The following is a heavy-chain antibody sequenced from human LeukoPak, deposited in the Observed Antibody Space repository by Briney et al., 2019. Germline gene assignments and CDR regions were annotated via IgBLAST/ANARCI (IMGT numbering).Heavy chain of an antibody. D-gene: IGHD3-10*01. J-gene: IGHJ4*02. CDR1: GFTFSSYA. Sequence: LGGSLRLSCAASGFTFSSYAMSWVRQAPGKGLEWVSGISGSGGSTYYADSVKGRFTISRDNSKNTLYLQMNSLRTEDTAVYYCAKSWTLRGNFDYWGQGTLVTVSS. CDR3: AKSWTLRGNFDY. V-gene: IGHV3-23*01. CDR2: ISGSGGST.